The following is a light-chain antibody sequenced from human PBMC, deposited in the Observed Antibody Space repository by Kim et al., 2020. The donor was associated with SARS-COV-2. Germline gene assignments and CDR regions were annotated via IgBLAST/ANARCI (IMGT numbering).Light chain of an antibody. CDR2: DND. CDR3: GTWDNTLSGGV. Sequence: QSVLTQPPSVSAAPGQKVTISCSGSSSNIGNNYVSWYQQLPGTAPKLLIYDNDRRPSGIPDRFSGSKSGTSATLAITGLQTGDEADYYCGTWDNTLSGGVFGGGTQLTVL. V-gene: IGLV1-51*01. J-gene: IGLJ3*02. CDR1: SSNIGNNY.